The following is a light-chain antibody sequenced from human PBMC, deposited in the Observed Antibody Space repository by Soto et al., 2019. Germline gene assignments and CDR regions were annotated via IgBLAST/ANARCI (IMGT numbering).Light chain of an antibody. Sequence: SALTQPPSASGSPGQSVTISCSGTSSDVGGYNYVSWYQHHPGKAPKLMIYEVSERPSGVPDRFSGSKSGNTASLTVSGLQGEDEADYYCSSYAGSNNFVFGTGTKLTVL. CDR3: SSYAGSNNFV. J-gene: IGLJ1*01. V-gene: IGLV2-8*01. CDR2: EVS. CDR1: SSDVGGYNY.